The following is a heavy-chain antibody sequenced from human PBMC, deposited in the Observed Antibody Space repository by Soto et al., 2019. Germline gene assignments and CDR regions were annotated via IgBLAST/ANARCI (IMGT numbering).Heavy chain of an antibody. V-gene: IGHV1-46*03. Sequence: QVQLVQSGAEVKKPGASVTVSCKASGYTFTSYYIHWVRQAPGQGLEWVGIINPSGGSTSYAQKFQGRLTMTRDTSTSTVYMEVSGLRSEDTAVYYCARDQEPSTLYYDYYYMDVWGKGTTVTVSS. CDR2: INPSGGST. CDR3: ARDQEPSTLYYDYYYMDV. J-gene: IGHJ6*03. CDR1: GYTFTSYY.